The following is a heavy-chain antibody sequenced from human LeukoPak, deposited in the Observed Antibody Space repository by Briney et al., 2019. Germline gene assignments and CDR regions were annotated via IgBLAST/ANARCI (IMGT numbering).Heavy chain of an antibody. CDR3: ARCVANYDFWSGYSSSYYYMDV. CDR2: IYYSGST. V-gene: IGHV4-39*07. D-gene: IGHD3-3*01. J-gene: IGHJ6*03. CDR1: GGSISSSSYY. Sequence: SETLSLTCTVSGGSISSSSYYWGWIRQPPGKGLEWIGSIYYSGSTYYNPSLKSRVTISVDTSKNQFSLKLSSVTVADTAVYYCARCVANYDFWSGYSSSYYYMDVWGKGTTVTVSS.